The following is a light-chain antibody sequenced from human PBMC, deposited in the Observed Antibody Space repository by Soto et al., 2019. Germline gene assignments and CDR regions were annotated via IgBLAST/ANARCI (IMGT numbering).Light chain of an antibody. Sequence: DIQMTQSPSTLSASVGDRVTITCRASQSISGWLAWFQQKPGKAPKLLIYDASTLESGVPSRFSGSGSGTQFTLTVSRLQPDDAATYFCQQYSSYSLYTFAQATKLAI. J-gene: IGKJ2*01. CDR1: QSISGW. CDR3: QQYSSYSLYT. V-gene: IGKV1-5*01. CDR2: DAS.